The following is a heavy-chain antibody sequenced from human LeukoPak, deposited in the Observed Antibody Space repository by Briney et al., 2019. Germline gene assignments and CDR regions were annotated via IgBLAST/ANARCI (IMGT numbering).Heavy chain of an antibody. D-gene: IGHD6-19*01. V-gene: IGHV3-33*06. CDR3: AKDSAQWLVRGNFDY. CDR2: IWYDGSNK. J-gene: IGHJ4*02. CDR1: GFTFSSYG. Sequence: GGSLRLSCAASGFTFSSYGMHWVRQAPGKGLEWVAVIWYDGSNKYYADSVKGRFTISRDNSKNTLYLQVNSLRAEDTAVYYCAKDSAQWLVRGNFDYWGQGTLVTVSS.